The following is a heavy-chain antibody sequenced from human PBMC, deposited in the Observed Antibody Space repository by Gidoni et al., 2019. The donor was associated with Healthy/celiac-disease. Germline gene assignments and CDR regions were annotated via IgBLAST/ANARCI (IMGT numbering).Heavy chain of an antibody. CDR1: GFTFSSYA. Sequence: QVQLVESGGGVVQPGRSLRLSCAASGFTFSSYAMPWVGQAPGKGLEGVAVISYDGSNKYYADSVKGRFTISRDNSKNTLYLQMNSLRAEDTAVYYCARDSLTGTTSFDYWGQGTLVTVSS. CDR2: ISYDGSNK. J-gene: IGHJ4*02. CDR3: ARDSLTGTTSFDY. D-gene: IGHD1-20*01. V-gene: IGHV3-30*04.